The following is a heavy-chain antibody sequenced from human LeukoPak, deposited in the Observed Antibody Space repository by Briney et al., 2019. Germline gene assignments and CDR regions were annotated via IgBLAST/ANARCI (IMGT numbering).Heavy chain of an antibody. V-gene: IGHV4-4*03. Sequence: PPRTLSLTSAVATGSISRSNWWCGVRQPPGKRLEWVGNIYYSGSTNYNPSLKSRVTISVDTSKNQFSLKLSSVTAADTAVYYCARGVQQQLFTRDWGQGTLVTVSS. CDR1: TGSISRSNW. CDR3: ARGVQQQLFTRD. CDR2: IYYSGST. D-gene: IGHD6-13*01. J-gene: IGHJ4*02.